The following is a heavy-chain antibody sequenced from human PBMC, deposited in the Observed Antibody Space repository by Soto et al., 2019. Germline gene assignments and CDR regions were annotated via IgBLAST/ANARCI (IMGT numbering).Heavy chain of an antibody. CDR2: IYYSGSS. V-gene: IGHV4-31*03. CDR3: ARVEGSFYYFRHDS. CDR1: GGSISSGSYH. D-gene: IGHD2-15*01. Sequence: SETLSLTCTVSGGSISSGSYHWSWIRQHPGKGLEWIGNIYYSGSSYYNPSLKSRATISIDTSKDQFSLRLGSVTAADTAVYYCARVEGSFYYFRHDSWGRRTLVTVSS. J-gene: IGHJ4*02.